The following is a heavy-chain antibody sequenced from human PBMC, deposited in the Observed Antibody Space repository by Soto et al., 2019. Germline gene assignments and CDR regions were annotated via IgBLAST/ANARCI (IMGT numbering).Heavy chain of an antibody. V-gene: IGHV3-15*01. CDR3: TTDEVLRFLERMDETWFDP. Sequence: GGSLRLSCAASGFTFSNAWMSWVRQAPGKGLEWVGRIKSKTDGGTTDYAAPVKSRFTISRDDSKNTLYLQMNSLKTEETAVYYCTTDEVLRFLERMDETWFDPWGQGTLVTVSS. CDR1: GFTFSNAW. J-gene: IGHJ5*02. CDR2: IKSKTDGGTT. D-gene: IGHD3-3*01.